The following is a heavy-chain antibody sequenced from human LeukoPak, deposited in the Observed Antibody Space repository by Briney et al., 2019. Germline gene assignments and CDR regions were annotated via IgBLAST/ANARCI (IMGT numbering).Heavy chain of an antibody. CDR3: ARLSLDYDSSGYYRYYYYMDV. D-gene: IGHD3-22*01. V-gene: IGHV3-11*04. J-gene: IGHJ6*03. CDR1: GFTFSDYY. Sequence: GGSLRLSCAASGFTFSDYYMSWIRQAPGKGLEWVSYISSSGSTIYYADSVKGRFTISRDNAKNSLYLQMNSLRVDDMAVYYCARLSLDYDSSGYYRYYYYMDVWGKGTTVTVSS. CDR2: ISSSGSTI.